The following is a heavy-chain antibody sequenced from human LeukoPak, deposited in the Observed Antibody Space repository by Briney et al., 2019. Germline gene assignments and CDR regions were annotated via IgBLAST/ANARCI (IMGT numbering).Heavy chain of an antibody. V-gene: IGHV1-69*04. CDR2: IIPILGIA. Sequence: SVKVSCKASGGTFSSYAISWVRQAPGQGLERMGRIIPILGIANYAQKFQGRVTITADKSTSTAYMELSSLRSEDTAVYYCATYVVPAARGRYYYYGMDVWGQGTTVTVSS. CDR3: ATYVVPAARGRYYYYGMDV. J-gene: IGHJ6*02. CDR1: GGTFSSYA. D-gene: IGHD2-2*01.